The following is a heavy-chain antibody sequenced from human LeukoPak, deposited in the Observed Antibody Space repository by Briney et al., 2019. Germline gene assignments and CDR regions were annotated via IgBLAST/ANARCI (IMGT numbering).Heavy chain of an antibody. V-gene: IGHV4-39*01. CDR1: GGSISSSSYY. CDR2: IYYSGST. J-gene: IGHJ4*02. D-gene: IGHD3-3*01. Sequence: SETLSLTCTVSGGSISSSSYYWGWIRQPPGRGLEWIGSIYYSGSTYYNPSLKSRVTISVDTSKNQFSLKLSSVTAADTAVYYCAGLLGNYDFWSGGGFDYWGQGTLVTVSS. CDR3: AGLLGNYDFWSGGGFDY.